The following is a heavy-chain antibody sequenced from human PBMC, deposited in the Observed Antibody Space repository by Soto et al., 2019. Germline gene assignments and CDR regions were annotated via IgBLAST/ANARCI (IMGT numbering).Heavy chain of an antibody. Sequence: QLQLQESGPGLVKPSETLSLTCTVSGGSISRSNYYWGWIRQPPGKGLEWIGSIYYSGSTNYNSSLKSRVTISVDTSKHQFSLRLSAVTAEDTAVYYCASPTLGAFDIWGQGTMVTVSS. CDR3: ASPTLGAFDI. V-gene: IGHV4-39*01. CDR2: IYYSGST. CDR1: GGSISRSNYY. J-gene: IGHJ3*02. D-gene: IGHD3-16*01.